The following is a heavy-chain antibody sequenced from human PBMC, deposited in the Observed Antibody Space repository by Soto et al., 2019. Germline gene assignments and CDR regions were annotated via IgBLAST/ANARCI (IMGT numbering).Heavy chain of an antibody. CDR3: ARDGGEWELRSGSYYFDY. CDR1: GGSISSSSYY. V-gene: IGHV4-39*02. D-gene: IGHD1-26*01. J-gene: IGHJ4*02. CDR2: VYYGGST. Sequence: PSETLSLTCTVSGGSISSSSYYWGWIRQPPGKGLEWIGNVYYGGSTYYNPSLKSRVTISVETSKSQFSLKLSSVTAADTAVYYCARDGGEWELRSGSYYFDYWGQGTLVTVSS.